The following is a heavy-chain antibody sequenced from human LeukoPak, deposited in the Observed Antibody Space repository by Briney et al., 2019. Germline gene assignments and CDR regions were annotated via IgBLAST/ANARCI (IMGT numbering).Heavy chain of an antibody. J-gene: IGHJ4*02. V-gene: IGHV3-21*01. CDR1: GFTFSSYA. CDR3: VRDLALSSGSYGGY. CDR2: ISTTSTYI. D-gene: IGHD1-26*01. Sequence: EPGGSLRLSCAASGFTFSSYAMSWVRQAPGKGLEWVSSISTTSTYIYYADSLKGRFTISRDNAKNSLYLQMNSLRAEDTAVYYCVRDLALSSGSYGGYWGQGTLVTVSS.